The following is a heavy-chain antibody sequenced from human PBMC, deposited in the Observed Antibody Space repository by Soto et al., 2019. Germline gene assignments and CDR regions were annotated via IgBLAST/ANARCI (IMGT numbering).Heavy chain of an antibody. CDR1: GGSISSSSYY. V-gene: IGHV4-39*01. J-gene: IGHJ5*02. CDR2: FYYSGST. CDR3: ARHLQEHQLVWFDP. Sequence: QLQLQEWGPGLVKPSETLSVTCTVSGGSISSSSYYWRWIRQPPGRGLEWIGCFYYSGSTYYNPSLKSRVTISVDTCKNQFSLKLSSVTAADTAVYYCARHLQEHQLVWFDPWGQGTLVTVSS. D-gene: IGHD6-13*01.